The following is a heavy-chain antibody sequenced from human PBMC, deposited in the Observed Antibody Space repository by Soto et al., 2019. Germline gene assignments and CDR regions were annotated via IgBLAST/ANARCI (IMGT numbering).Heavy chain of an antibody. CDR1: GYSFTSYW. CDR2: IDPSDSYT. J-gene: IGHJ3*02. Sequence: PGESLKISCKGSGYSFTSYWISWVRQMPGKGLEWMGRIDPSDSYTNYSPSFQGHVTISADKSISTAYLQWSSLKASDTAMYYCASLISGRYYPDAFDIWGQGTMVTVSS. CDR3: ASLISGRYYPDAFDI. V-gene: IGHV5-10-1*01. D-gene: IGHD1-26*01.